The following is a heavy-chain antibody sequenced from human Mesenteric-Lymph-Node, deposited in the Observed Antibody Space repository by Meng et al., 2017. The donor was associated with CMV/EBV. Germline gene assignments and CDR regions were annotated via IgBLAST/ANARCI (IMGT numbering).Heavy chain of an antibody. CDR3: ARDLPYCSSTSCYVGGFDP. J-gene: IGHJ5*02. D-gene: IGHD2-2*01. CDR1: GGSVSSGSYY. CDR2: ICYSGST. Sequence: SETLSLTCTVSGGSVSSGSYYWSWIRQPPGKGLEWIGYICYSGSTNYNPSLKSRVTISVDTSKNQFSLKLSSVTAADTAVYYCARDLPYCSSTSCYVGGFDPWGQGTLVTVSS. V-gene: IGHV4-61*01.